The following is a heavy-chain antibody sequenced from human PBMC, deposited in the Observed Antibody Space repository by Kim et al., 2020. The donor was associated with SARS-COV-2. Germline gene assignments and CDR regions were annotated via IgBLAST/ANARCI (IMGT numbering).Heavy chain of an antibody. D-gene: IGHD3-10*01. J-gene: IGHJ6*02. CDR3: ATTLLWFSFHYYGMDV. CDR2: INPSGGST. Sequence: ASVKVSCKASGYTFTSYYMHWVRQAPGQGLEWMGIINPSGGSTSYAQKFQGRVTMTRDTSTSTVYMELSSLRSEDTAVYYCATTLLWFSFHYYGMDVWGQGTTVTVSS. V-gene: IGHV1-46*01. CDR1: GYTFTSYY.